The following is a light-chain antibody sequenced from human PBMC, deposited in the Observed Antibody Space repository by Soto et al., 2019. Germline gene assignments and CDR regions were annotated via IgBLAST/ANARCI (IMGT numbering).Light chain of an antibody. CDR2: SDN. V-gene: IGLV1-40*01. CDR1: SSNIGAGNV. J-gene: IGLJ1*01. Sequence: QSVLTQPPSVSGAPGQRVTISCTGSSSNIGAGNVVHWYQQLPGAAPKLLIFSDNNRPSGVPDRFSGSKSGTTASLAITGLQAEDEADYYCQSYDNNSDYVFGTGTKVTVL. CDR3: QSYDNNSDYV.